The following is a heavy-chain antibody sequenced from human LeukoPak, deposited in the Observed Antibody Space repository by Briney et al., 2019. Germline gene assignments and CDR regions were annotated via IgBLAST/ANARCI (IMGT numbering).Heavy chain of an antibody. J-gene: IGHJ5*02. CDR3: ARHRGYCSSTSCFYNWFDP. D-gene: IGHD2-2*03. CDR1: GGSISSYY. CDR2: IYYSGST. Sequence: SETLSLTCTVSGGSISSYYWTWIRQPPGKGLEWIGYIYYSGSTKYNPSLKSRVTMSVDTSKNRFSLKLSSVTAADTAVYYCARHRGYCSSTSCFYNWFDPWGQGTLVTVSS. V-gene: IGHV4-59*08.